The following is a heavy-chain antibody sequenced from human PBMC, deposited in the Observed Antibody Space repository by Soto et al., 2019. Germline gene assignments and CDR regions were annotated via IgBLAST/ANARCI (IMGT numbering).Heavy chain of an antibody. CDR2: ISSSSSYI. Sequence: GGSLRLSCAASGFTFSSYSMTCVRQAQGKGLEWVSSISSSSSYIYYADSVKGRCTISRDNAKNSLYLQMNSLRAEDTAVYYCARDFPYYDILTGYPSYGMDVRGQGTTVTVCS. D-gene: IGHD3-9*01. V-gene: IGHV3-21*01. CDR3: ARDFPYYDILTGYPSYGMDV. J-gene: IGHJ6*02. CDR1: GFTFSSYS.